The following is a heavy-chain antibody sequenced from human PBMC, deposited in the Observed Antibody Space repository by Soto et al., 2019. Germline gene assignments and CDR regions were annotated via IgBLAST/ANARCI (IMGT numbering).Heavy chain of an antibody. Sequence: GGSLRLSCAASGFTFSSYAMHWVRQAPGKGLEWVAVISYDGSNKCYADSVKGRFTISRDNSKNTLYLQMNSLRAEDTAVYYCARECAPHYYGSGSYDAFDIWGQGTMVTVSS. D-gene: IGHD3-10*01. V-gene: IGHV3-30-3*01. CDR3: ARECAPHYYGSGSYDAFDI. CDR2: ISYDGSNK. CDR1: GFTFSSYA. J-gene: IGHJ3*02.